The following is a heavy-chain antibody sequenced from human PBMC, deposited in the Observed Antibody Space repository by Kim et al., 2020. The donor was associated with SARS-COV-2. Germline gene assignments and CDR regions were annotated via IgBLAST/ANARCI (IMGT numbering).Heavy chain of an antibody. CDR2: MNPNSGNT. V-gene: IGHV1-8*01. CDR1: GYTFTSYD. J-gene: IGHJ5*02. D-gene: IGHD3-9*01. Sequence: ASVQVSCKASGYTFTSYDINWVRQATGQGLEWMGWMNPNSGNTGYAQKFQGRVTMTRNTSISTAYMELSSLRSEDTAVSYCARGTNHDILTGYSTGPNWFDPWGQGTLVTVSS. CDR3: ARGTNHDILTGYSTGPNWFDP.